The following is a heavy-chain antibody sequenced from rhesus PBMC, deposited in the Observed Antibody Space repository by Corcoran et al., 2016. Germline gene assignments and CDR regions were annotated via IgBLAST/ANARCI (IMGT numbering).Heavy chain of an antibody. CDR3: ARTSIAGTRIDY. CDR1: GGSISDSYR. CDR2: IYGSSTNT. J-gene: IGHJ4*01. Sequence: QVQLQESGPGVVKPSETLSLTCDVSGGSISDSYRWGWIRQPPGKGLEWIGYIYGSSTNTNYNPSLKSRVTISKDTSKNQFSLKLTSVTAADTAVYYCARTSIAGTRIDYWGQGLLVTVSS. V-gene: IGHV4S10*01. D-gene: IGHD1-14*01.